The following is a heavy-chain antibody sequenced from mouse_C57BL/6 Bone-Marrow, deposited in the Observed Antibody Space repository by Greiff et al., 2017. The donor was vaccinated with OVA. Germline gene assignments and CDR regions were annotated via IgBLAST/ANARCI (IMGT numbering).Heavy chain of an antibody. V-gene: IGHV1-18*01. CDR1: GYTFTDYN. Sequence: EVQLQQSGPELVKPGASVKIPCKASGYTFTDYNMDWVKQSHGKSLEWIGDINPNNGGTIYNQKFKGKATLTVDKSSSTAYMELRSLTSEDTAVYYCARCLTTVVSYWYFDVWGTGTTVTVSS. CDR3: ARCLTTVVSYWYFDV. J-gene: IGHJ1*03. CDR2: INPNNGGT. D-gene: IGHD1-1*01.